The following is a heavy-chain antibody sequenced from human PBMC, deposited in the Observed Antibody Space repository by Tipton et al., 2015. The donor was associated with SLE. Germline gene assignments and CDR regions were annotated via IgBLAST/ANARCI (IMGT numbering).Heavy chain of an antibody. CDR2: IRSKASGGTT. D-gene: IGHD3-22*01. CDR3: TREEPVTNIAVINFDY. Sequence: SLRLSCRNSGFTFGDYAMTWFRQAPGKGLEWVGFIRSKASGGTTEYAASVKGRFTMSRDDSKSIAYLQMNSLKIEDTAVYFCTREEPVTNIAVINFDYWCRGSLVTASS. V-gene: IGHV3-49*03. J-gene: IGHJ4*02. CDR1: GFTFGDYA.